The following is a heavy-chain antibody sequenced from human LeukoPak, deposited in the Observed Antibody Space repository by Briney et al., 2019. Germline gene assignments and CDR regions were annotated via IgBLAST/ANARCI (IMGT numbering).Heavy chain of an antibody. Sequence: KPGGSLRLSCAASGFTFSSFSMNWVRQAPGKGLEWVSSISSSSRYIYYADSVKGRFTISRDNAKNSLFLQINSLRAEDTAVYYCVSGSPAGDYWGQGTLVTVSS. CDR2: ISSSSRYI. CDR1: GFTFSSFS. CDR3: VSGSPAGDY. J-gene: IGHJ4*02. D-gene: IGHD1-26*01. V-gene: IGHV3-21*01.